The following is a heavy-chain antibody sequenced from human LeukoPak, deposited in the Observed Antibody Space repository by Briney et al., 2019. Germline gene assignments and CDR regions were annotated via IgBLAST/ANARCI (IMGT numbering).Heavy chain of an antibody. CDR1: GFTFSSYA. V-gene: IGHV3-30*04. Sequence: GGSLRLSCAASGFTFSSYAMHWVRQAPGKGLEWVAIISYDGSNKYYAESVKGRFTISRDNSKNTLFLRMNSLRAEDTAVYYCAKDGGGWLQLSFDYWGQGTLVTVSS. D-gene: IGHD5-24*01. CDR3: AKDGGGWLQLSFDY. CDR2: ISYDGSNK. J-gene: IGHJ4*02.